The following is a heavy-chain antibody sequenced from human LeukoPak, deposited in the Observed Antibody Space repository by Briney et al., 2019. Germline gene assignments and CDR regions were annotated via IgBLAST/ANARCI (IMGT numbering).Heavy chain of an antibody. D-gene: IGHD6-13*01. J-gene: IGHJ5*02. Sequence: PSETLSLTCTVSGGSISSSSYYWGWIRQPPGKGLEWIGSIYYSGSTYYNPSLKSRVTISVDTSNNQFSLKLSSVTAADTAVYYCARYTRPVIAAAGIWFDPWGQGTLVTVSS. CDR2: IYYSGST. CDR1: GGSISSSSYY. V-gene: IGHV4-39*01. CDR3: ARYTRPVIAAAGIWFDP.